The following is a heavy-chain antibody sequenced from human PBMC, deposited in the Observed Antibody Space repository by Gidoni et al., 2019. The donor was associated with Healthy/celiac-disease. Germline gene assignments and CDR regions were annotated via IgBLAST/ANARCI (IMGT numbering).Heavy chain of an antibody. V-gene: IGHV1-46*01. CDR1: GYTFTRYH. D-gene: IGHD4-17*01. J-gene: IGHJ5*02. CDR3: ARDGGTLYGDNLNWFDP. CDR2: INPSCGST. Sequence: QVQLVQSGAEVKKPGASVKVSCKASGYTFTRYHMHWVRQAPGQGLEWMGIINPSCGSTSYAQKFQGRVTMTRDTSTSTVYMELSSLRSEDTAVYYCARDGGTLYGDNLNWFDPWGQGTLVTVSS.